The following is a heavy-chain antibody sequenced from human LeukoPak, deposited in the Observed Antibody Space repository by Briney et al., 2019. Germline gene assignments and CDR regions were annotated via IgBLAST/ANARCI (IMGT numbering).Heavy chain of an antibody. D-gene: IGHD5-18*01. V-gene: IGHV4-34*01. CDR1: GGSFSGYY. CDR3: ARVKGNTAMVSVDY. CDR2: INHSGST. J-gene: IGHJ4*02. Sequence: SETLSLTCAAYGGSFSGYYWSWIRQPPGKGLEWIGEINHSGSTNYNPSLKSRVTISVDTSKNQFSLKLSSVTAADTAVYYCARVKGNTAMVSVDYWGQGTLVTVS.